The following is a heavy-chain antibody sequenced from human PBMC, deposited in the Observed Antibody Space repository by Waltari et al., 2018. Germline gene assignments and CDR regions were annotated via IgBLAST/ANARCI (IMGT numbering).Heavy chain of an antibody. D-gene: IGHD3-22*01. CDR3: ARDYCDRTNCHGMDV. Sequence: QVQLVESGGGVVQPGRSLRLSCAASELTFSSYAMHWVRQAPGKGLEWVAFISYNERNIYYVDSVKGRFIISRDNSNKMLYLQMNNLRTEDTAVYYCARDYCDRTNCHGMDVWGQGTTVIVSS. J-gene: IGHJ6*02. CDR1: ELTFSSYA. V-gene: IGHV3-30*04. CDR2: ISYNERNI.